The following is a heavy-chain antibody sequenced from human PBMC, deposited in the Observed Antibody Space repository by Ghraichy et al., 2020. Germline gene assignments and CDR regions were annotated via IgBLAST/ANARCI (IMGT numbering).Heavy chain of an antibody. CDR3: TRGFCSSTSCPGDY. V-gene: IGHV3-49*03. J-gene: IGHJ4*02. CDR2: IRSKAYGGTA. D-gene: IGHD2-2*01. Sequence: GGSLRLSCTASGFTFGDYAMSWFRQAPGKGLEWVGFIRSKAYGGTAKYAASVKGRFTISRNDSKTITHLQMNSLKTEDTAVYYCTRGFCSSTSCPGDYWGQGTLVTVSS. CDR1: GFTFGDYA.